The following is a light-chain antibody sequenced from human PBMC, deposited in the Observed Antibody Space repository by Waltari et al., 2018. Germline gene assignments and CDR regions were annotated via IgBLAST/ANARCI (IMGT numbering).Light chain of an antibody. V-gene: IGKV2-30*02. Sequence: DVVLTQSPLSLPVSLGQPASISCRSSQSLVRFDGNTYLIWCQQRPGQSPRRLIYMVSVRDSGVPDRFSGSGSGTDFTLKISRVEAEDVGVYYCMQYTHWPWTFGQGTKVEIK. CDR3: MQYTHWPWT. CDR2: MVS. CDR1: QSLVRFDGNTY. J-gene: IGKJ1*01.